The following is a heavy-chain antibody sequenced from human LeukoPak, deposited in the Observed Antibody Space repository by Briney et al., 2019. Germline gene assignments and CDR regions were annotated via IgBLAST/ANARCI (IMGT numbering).Heavy chain of an antibody. V-gene: IGHV1-2*02. CDR1: GYTFTGYY. J-gene: IGHJ4*02. CDR3: ARVSSGLMVYAIDFDY. D-gene: IGHD2-8*01. CDR2: INPNSGGT. Sequence: ASVKVSCKASGYTFTGYYMHWVRQAPGQGLEWMGWINPNSGGTNYAQKFQGRVTMTRDTSISTAYMELSRLRSDDTAVYYCARVSSGLMVYAIDFDYWGQGTLVTVSS.